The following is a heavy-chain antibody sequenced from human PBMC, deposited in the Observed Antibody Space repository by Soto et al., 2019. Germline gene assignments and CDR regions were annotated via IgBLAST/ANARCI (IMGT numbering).Heavy chain of an antibody. CDR3: ARDQGRAARSGPYYYYYYGMDV. Sequence: SETLSLTCAVYGGSFSGYYWSWIRQPPGKGLEWIGEINHSGSTNYNPSLKSRVTISVDTSKNQFSLKLSSVTVADTAVYYCARDQGRAARSGPYYYYYYGMDVWGQGTTVTVSS. V-gene: IGHV4-34*01. D-gene: IGHD6-6*01. CDR1: GGSFSGYY. CDR2: INHSGST. J-gene: IGHJ6*02.